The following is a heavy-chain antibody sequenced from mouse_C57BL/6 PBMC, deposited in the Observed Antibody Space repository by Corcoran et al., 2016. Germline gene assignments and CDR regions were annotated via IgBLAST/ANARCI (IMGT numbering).Heavy chain of an antibody. CDR2: IYPGSGNT. V-gene: IGHV1-76*01. CDR3: ARVGDSSGYPDY. CDR1: GYTFTDYY. Sequence: QVQLKQSGAELVRPGASVKLSCKDSGYTFTDYYINWVKQRPGQGLEWIARIYPGSGNTYYNEKFKGKATLTAEKSSSTAYMQLSSLTSEDSAVYFCARVGDSSGYPDYWGQGTTLTVSS. J-gene: IGHJ2*01. D-gene: IGHD3-2*02.